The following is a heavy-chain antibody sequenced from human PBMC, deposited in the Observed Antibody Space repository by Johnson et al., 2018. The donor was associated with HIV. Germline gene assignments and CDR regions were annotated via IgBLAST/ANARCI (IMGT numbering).Heavy chain of an antibody. V-gene: IGHV3-11*01. CDR3: ARDEVAGAFDI. CDR2: ISSSGSTI. J-gene: IGHJ3*02. CDR1: GFTFSDYY. Sequence: QMLLVESGGGLVKPGGSLRLSCAASGFTFSDYYMSWIRQAPGKGLEWVSYISSSGSTIYYADSVKGRFTISRDNSKNTLYLQMNSLRAEDTAVYYCARDEVAGAFDIWGQGTMVTVSS.